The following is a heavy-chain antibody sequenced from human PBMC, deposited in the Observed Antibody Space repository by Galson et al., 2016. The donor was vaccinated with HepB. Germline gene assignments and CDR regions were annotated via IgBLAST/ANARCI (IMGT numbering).Heavy chain of an antibody. CDR2: ISSSSTCI. CDR3: ARADSGFDY. D-gene: IGHD2-15*01. V-gene: IGHV3-21*01. Sequence: SLRLSCAASGFTFRSYAMNWVRQAPGKGLEWVSSISSSSTCIYYADSVKGRFTISRDNAKNSLYLQMNSLRAEDTAVYYCARADSGFDYWGQGTLVTVSS. CDR1: GFTFRSYA. J-gene: IGHJ4*02.